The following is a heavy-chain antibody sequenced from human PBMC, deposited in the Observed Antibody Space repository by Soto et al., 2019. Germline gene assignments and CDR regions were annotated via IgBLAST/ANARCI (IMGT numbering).Heavy chain of an antibody. Sequence: SETLSLTCTVSGGSISSGGYSWSWIRQPPGKGLEWIGYIYHSGSTYYNPSLKSRVTISVDRSKNQFSLKLSSVTAADTAVYYFARVRSDCISTSCYRWFDPWGQGTLVTVSS. CDR2: IYHSGST. V-gene: IGHV4-30-2*01. CDR1: GGSISSGGYS. D-gene: IGHD2-2*02. CDR3: ARVRSDCISTSCYRWFDP. J-gene: IGHJ5*02.